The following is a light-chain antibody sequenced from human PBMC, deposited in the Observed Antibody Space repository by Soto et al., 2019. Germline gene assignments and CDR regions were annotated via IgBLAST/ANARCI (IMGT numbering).Light chain of an antibody. CDR2: VAS. V-gene: IGKV1-9*01. Sequence: DIQLTQSPSFLSASVGDRVTITCRASQGISSHLAWYQQQPGKAPKLLIYVASTLQSGVPSRFSGSGSGTEFTLPISGLQPEDFASYYCQQLNSYPITFGQGTRLEIK. CDR1: QGISSH. CDR3: QQLNSYPIT. J-gene: IGKJ5*01.